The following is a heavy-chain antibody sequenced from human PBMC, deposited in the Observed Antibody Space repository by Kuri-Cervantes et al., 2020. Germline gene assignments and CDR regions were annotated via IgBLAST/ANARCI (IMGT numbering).Heavy chain of an antibody. CDR3: TRDIVYCSSTSCYGYYYYYRDV. Sequence: GGSLRLSCAASGFTFSNAWMSWVRQAPGKGLEWVGRIKSKTDGGTTGYAAPVKGRFTISRDDSKNTLYLQMNSLKTEDTAVYYCTRDIVYCSSTSCYGYYYYYRDVWGKGTTVTVSS. D-gene: IGHD2-2*01. CDR2: IKSKTDGGTT. V-gene: IGHV3-15*01. CDR1: GFTFSNAW. J-gene: IGHJ6*03.